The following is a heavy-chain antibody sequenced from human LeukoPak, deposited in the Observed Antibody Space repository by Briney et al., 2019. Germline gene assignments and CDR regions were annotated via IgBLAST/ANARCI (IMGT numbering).Heavy chain of an antibody. CDR1: GFTVSNNY. CDR2: IYSGDNT. V-gene: IGHV3-53*01. Sequence: GGSLRLSCAASGFTVSNNYMTWVRQAPGKGLEWVSVIYSGDNTKYADSVKGRFTISRDNSKNKLYLQMNKLRAEDTAVYYCGKGSGWYGGYFDYWGQGTLVTVSS. J-gene: IGHJ4*02. D-gene: IGHD6-19*01. CDR3: GKGSGWYGGYFDY.